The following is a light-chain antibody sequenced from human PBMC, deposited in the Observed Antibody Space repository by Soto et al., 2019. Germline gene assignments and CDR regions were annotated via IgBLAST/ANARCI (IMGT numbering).Light chain of an antibody. CDR3: SSYAGGSNLL. Sequence: QSALTQPPSASGSPGQSVTISCTGTSSDFGGYNFVSWYQRHPGKAPKLMIYEVYKRPSGVPDRFSGSKSGNTASLTVSGLQADDEADYFCSSYAGGSNLLFGGGTQLTVL. CDR1: SSDFGGYNF. CDR2: EVY. J-gene: IGLJ2*01. V-gene: IGLV2-8*01.